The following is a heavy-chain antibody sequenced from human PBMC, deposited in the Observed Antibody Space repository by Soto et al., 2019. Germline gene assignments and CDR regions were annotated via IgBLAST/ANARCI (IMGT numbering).Heavy chain of an antibody. D-gene: IGHD3-9*01. CDR3: AKDRGPILRYFVWSGGAFDI. J-gene: IGHJ3*02. CDR2: ISGSGGST. V-gene: IGHV3-23*01. CDR1: GFTFSSYA. Sequence: EVQLLESGGGLVQPGGSLRLSCAASGFTFSSYAMSWVRQAPGKGLEWVSAISGSGGSTYYADSVKGRFTISRDNSKNTLYLQMNSPRAEDTAVYYCAKDRGPILRYFVWSGGAFDIWGQGTMVTVSS.